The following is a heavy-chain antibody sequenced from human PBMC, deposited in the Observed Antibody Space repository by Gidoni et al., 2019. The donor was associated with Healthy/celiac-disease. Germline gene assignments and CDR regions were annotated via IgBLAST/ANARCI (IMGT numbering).Heavy chain of an antibody. CDR3: ARGMKDSSQYYYYYYYMDV. V-gene: IGHV4-34*01. D-gene: IGHD6-13*01. J-gene: IGHJ6*03. CDR2: INHSGST. CDR1: GGSFSGYY. Sequence: QVQLQQWGAGLLKPSETLSLTCAVYGGSFSGYYWSWIRPPPGKGLEWIGEINHSGSTNYNPSLKSRVTISVDTSKNQFSLKLSSVTAADTAVYYCARGMKDSSQYYYYYYYMDVWGKGTTVTVSS.